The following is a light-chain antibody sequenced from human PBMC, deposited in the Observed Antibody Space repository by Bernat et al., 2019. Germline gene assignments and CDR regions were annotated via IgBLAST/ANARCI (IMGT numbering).Light chain of an antibody. CDR3: QQYGSSPPLT. Sequence: EIVLTQSPGTLSLSPGERATLSCRASQSVSSSYLAWYQQKPGQAPRLLIYVASIRATGIPDRFSGSGSGTDFTLTISRLEPEDFAVYYCQQYGSSPPLTFGGGTKVEIK. CDR2: VAS. CDR1: QSVSSSY. V-gene: IGKV3-20*01. J-gene: IGKJ4*01.